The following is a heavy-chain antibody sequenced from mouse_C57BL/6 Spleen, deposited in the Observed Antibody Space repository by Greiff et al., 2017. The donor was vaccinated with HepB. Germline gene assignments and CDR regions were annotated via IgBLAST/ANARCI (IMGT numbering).Heavy chain of an antibody. V-gene: IGHV1-82*01. CDR3: ARGYPYAMGY. D-gene: IGHD2-2*01. J-gene: IGHJ4*01. Sequence: VQLQQSGPELVKPGASVKISCKASGYAFSSSWMNWVKQRPGKGLEWIGRIYPGDGDTNYNGKFKGKATLTADKSSSTAYMQLSSLTSEDSAVYFCARGYPYAMGYWGQGTSVTVSS. CDR2: IYPGDGDT. CDR1: GYAFSSSW.